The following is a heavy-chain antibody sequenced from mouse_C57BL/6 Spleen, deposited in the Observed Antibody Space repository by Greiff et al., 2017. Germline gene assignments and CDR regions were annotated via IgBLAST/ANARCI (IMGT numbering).Heavy chain of an antibody. D-gene: IGHD1-1*01. Sequence: QVRLKQPGAELVKPGASVKVSCKASGYTFTSYWMHWVKQRPGQGLEWIGRIHPSDSDTNYNQKFKGKATLTVDKSSSTAYMQLSSLTSEDSAVYYCAREDYGSSYEPWYFDDWGQGTTLTVSS. CDR1: GYTFTSYW. CDR2: IHPSDSDT. V-gene: IGHV1-74*01. J-gene: IGHJ2*01. CDR3: AREDYGSSYEPWYFDD.